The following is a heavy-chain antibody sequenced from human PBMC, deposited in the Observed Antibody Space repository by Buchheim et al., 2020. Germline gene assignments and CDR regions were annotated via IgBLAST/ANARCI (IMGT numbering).Heavy chain of an antibody. Sequence: EGQLLDSGGGLVQPGRSLRLSCAASGLTFNTYTMNWVRQAPGKGPEWVSGISGAGTTYYADSVKGRVTISSDNSKNTLSLQLNSLRAEDTAVYYCARLNHYYFDYWGQG. V-gene: IGHV3-23*01. CDR3: ARLNHYYFDY. CDR1: GLTFNTYT. D-gene: IGHD1-14*01. CDR2: ISGAGTT. J-gene: IGHJ4*02.